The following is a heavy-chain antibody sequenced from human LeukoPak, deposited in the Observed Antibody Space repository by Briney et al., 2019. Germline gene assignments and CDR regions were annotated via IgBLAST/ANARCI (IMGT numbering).Heavy chain of an antibody. Sequence: KPSETLSLTCTVSGGSISSYYWGWIRQPPGKGLEWIGYIYYSGSTNYNPSLKSRVTISVDTSKNQFSLKLSSVTAADTAVYYCARERFGEFEPLDVWGKGTTVTVSS. CDR3: ARERFGEFEPLDV. J-gene: IGHJ6*04. CDR2: IYYSGST. CDR1: GGSISSYY. D-gene: IGHD3-10*01. V-gene: IGHV4-59*01.